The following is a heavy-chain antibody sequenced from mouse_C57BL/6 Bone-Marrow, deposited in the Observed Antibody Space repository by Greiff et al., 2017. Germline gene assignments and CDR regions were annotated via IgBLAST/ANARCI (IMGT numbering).Heavy chain of an antibody. CDR3: ARPLYYDYGYYFDY. CDR1: GFTFSSYG. Sequence: EVKLVESGGDLVKPGGSLKLSCAASGFTFSSYGMSWVRQTPDKRLEWVATISSGGSYTYYPDSVKGRFTISRDNAKNTLYLQMSSLKSEDTAMYYCARPLYYDYGYYFDYWGQGTTLTVSS. J-gene: IGHJ2*01. D-gene: IGHD2-4*01. V-gene: IGHV5-6*02. CDR2: ISSGGSYT.